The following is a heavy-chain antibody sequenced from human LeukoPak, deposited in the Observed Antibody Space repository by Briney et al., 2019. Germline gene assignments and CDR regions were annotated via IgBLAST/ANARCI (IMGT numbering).Heavy chain of an antibody. J-gene: IGHJ4*02. CDR3: NTVGDSYGSGY. V-gene: IGHV3-15*01. Sequence: PGGSLRLSCATSGFTFISYWMSWVRQAPGKALEWVGRINSKGGSETADYGAPVRGRFIISTDDSKGTLYLQTNSLKTEDTGVYYSNTVGDSYGSGYWGQGTLVTVA. D-gene: IGHD3-10*01. CDR1: GFTFISYW. CDR2: INSKGGSETA.